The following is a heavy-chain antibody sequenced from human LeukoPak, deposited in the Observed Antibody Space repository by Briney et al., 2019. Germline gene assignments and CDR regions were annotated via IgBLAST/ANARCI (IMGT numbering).Heavy chain of an antibody. V-gene: IGHV4-4*07. CDR3: AREGYSYGSPDY. Sequence: SETLSLTCTVSGGSISSYYWSWIRQPAGKGLEWIGRIYSSGSTNYNPSLKSRVTMSVDTSKNQFSLKLSSVTAADTAVYYCAREGYSYGSPDYWGQGTLVTVSS. CDR2: IYSSGST. D-gene: IGHD5-18*01. J-gene: IGHJ4*02. CDR1: GGSISSYY.